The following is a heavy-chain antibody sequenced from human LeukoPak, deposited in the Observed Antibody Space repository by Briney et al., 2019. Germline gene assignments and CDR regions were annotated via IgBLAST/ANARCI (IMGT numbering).Heavy chain of an antibody. J-gene: IGHJ4*02. D-gene: IGHD6-19*01. Sequence: HSGGSLRLSCAASGFTFSDYYMSWVRQAPGKGLEWVANIKQDGSEKYYVDSVKGRFTISRDNAKNSLYLQMNSLRAEDTAVYYCARDYLGSSSGWYPRVYWGQGTLVTVSS. CDR2: IKQDGSEK. CDR3: ARDYLGSSSGWYPRVY. V-gene: IGHV3-7*01. CDR1: GFTFSDYY.